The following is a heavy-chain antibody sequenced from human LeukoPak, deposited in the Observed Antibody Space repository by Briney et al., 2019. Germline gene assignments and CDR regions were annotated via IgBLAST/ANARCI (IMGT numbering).Heavy chain of an antibody. CDR3: ARSKAAAGHGEVDY. CDR2: IIPILGIA. V-gene: IGHV1-69*04. J-gene: IGHJ4*02. Sequence: SVKVSCKASGGTFSSYAISWVRQAPGQGLEWMGRIIPILGIANYAQKFQGRVTITADKSTSTAYMELSSLRSEDTAVYYCARSKAAAGHGEVDYWGQGTLVTVSS. CDR1: GGTFSSYA. D-gene: IGHD6-13*01.